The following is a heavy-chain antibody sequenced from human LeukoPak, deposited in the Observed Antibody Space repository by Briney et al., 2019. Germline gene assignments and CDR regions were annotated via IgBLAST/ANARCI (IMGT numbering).Heavy chain of an antibody. V-gene: IGHV3-23*01. CDR1: GFTFSSYA. Sequence: GGSLRLSCAASGFTFSSYAMRWVRQAPGKGLEGFSSISGSGGSTNSADSVKGRFTISRDNSKNTLYLQMNSLRAEDTAVYYCAKEANLAGYFDYWGQGTLVTVSS. J-gene: IGHJ4*02. D-gene: IGHD3-10*01. CDR2: ISGSGGST. CDR3: AKEANLAGYFDY.